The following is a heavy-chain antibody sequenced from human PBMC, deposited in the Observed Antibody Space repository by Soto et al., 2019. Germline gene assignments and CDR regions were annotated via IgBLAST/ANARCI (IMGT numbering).Heavy chain of an antibody. D-gene: IGHD5-12*01. J-gene: IGHJ4*02. V-gene: IGHV4-30-2*01. CDR2: IYHSGST. CDR3: AAGGGLPRYY. Sequence: QLQLQESGSGLVKPSQTLSLTCAVSGGAISSGGYSWSWIRQPPGKGLEWLGYIYHSGSTYYNPSRKSRVTISVDRSKHQFSLKLSSVTAADTAVYYCAAGGGLPRYYWGQGTLVTFSS. CDR1: GGAISSGGYS.